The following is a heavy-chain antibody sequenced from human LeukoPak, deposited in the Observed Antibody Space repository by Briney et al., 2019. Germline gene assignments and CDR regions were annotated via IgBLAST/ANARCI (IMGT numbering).Heavy chain of an antibody. CDR3: VRDAGWLRSFDY. D-gene: IGHD5-12*01. V-gene: IGHV3-30-3*01. CDR2: TSFDESKK. CDR1: GFIFRDYA. Sequence: PGRSLRLSCAASGFIFRDYAMNWVRQAPGKGLEWVAVTSFDESKKHYADSVQGRFTISRDNSKNTLYLQMNSLRAEDTAVYFCVRDAGWLRSFDYWGQGTLVTVSS. J-gene: IGHJ4*02.